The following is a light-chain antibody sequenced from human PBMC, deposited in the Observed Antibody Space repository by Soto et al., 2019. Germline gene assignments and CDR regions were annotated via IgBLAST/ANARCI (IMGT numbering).Light chain of an antibody. CDR2: DAS. Sequence: EIVLTQSPATLSLSPGERATLSCRASQSVSSYLAWYQQKPGQAPRLLIYDASNRATGIPARFSGSASGTDLTLAISSLEPEDFAVYYCQQRSNWPWTFGQGTKVEIK. V-gene: IGKV3-11*01. CDR1: QSVSSY. J-gene: IGKJ1*01. CDR3: QQRSNWPWT.